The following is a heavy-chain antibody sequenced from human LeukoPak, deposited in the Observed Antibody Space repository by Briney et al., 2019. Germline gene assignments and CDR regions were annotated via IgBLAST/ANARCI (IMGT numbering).Heavy chain of an antibody. D-gene: IGHD5-24*01. CDR2: IHYSGST. Sequence: PSETLSLTCSVSGGSISSDDYCWNWIRQHPGKGLEWIGYIHYSGSTYYNPSLKSRVALSVDTSKNQFSLKLSSLTAADTAVYYCAKSREEIRGLDAFDIWGQGTMVTVSS. J-gene: IGHJ3*02. V-gene: IGHV4-31*03. CDR3: AKSREEIRGLDAFDI. CDR1: GGSISSDDYC.